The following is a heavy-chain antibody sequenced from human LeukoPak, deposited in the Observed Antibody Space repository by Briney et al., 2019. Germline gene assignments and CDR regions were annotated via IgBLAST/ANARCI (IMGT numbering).Heavy chain of an antibody. J-gene: IGHJ3*02. CDR3: ARQDDYDSSGHLGAFDI. V-gene: IGHV4-39*01. CDR2: IYYSGST. CDR1: GGSISSSSYY. D-gene: IGHD3-22*01. Sequence: PSETLSLTCTVSGGSISSSSYYWGWIRQPPGKGLEWIGSIYYSGSTYYNPSLKSRVTISVGTSKNQFSLKLSSVTAADTAVYYCARQDDYDSSGHLGAFDIWGQGTMVTVSS.